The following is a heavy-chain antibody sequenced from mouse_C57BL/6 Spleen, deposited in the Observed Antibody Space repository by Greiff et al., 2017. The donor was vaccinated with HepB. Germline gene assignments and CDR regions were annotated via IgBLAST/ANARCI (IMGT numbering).Heavy chain of an antibody. V-gene: IGHV1-64*01. J-gene: IGHJ2*01. CDR3: ARTGSSFHFDY. Sequence: VQLQQPGAELVKPGASVKLSCKASGYTFTSYWMHWVKQRPGQGLEWIGMIHTNSGSTNYNEKFKSKATLTVDKSSSTAYMQLSSLTSEDSAVYYCARTGSSFHFDYWGQGTTLTVSS. CDR1: GYTFTSYW. D-gene: IGHD1-1*01. CDR2: IHTNSGST.